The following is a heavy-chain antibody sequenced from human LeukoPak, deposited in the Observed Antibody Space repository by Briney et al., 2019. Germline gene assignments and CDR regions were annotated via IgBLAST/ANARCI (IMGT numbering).Heavy chain of an antibody. D-gene: IGHD2-15*01. CDR2: IKQDGSEK. CDR1: GFTFSRYW. CDR3: ARVVVAATIDY. Sequence: GGSLRLSCAASGFTFSRYWMSWVRQAPGKGLEWVANIKQDGSEKYYVDSVKGRFTISRDNAKNSLYLQMNSLRAEDTAVYYCARVVVAATIDYWGQGTLVTVSS. V-gene: IGHV3-7*03. J-gene: IGHJ4*02.